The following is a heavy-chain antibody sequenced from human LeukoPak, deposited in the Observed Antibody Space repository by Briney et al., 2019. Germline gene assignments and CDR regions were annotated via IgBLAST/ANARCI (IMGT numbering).Heavy chain of an antibody. CDR2: IHHSGST. J-gene: IGHJ4*02. Sequence: SETLSLTCTVSGYSISSGYYWGWIRQPPGKGLEWIGSIHHSGSTYYNPSLKSRVTISVDTSKNQFSLKLSSVTAADTAVYYCARAESWPRPENDYWGQGTLVTVSS. CDR1: GYSISSGYY. CDR3: ARAESWPRPENDY. V-gene: IGHV4-38-2*02. D-gene: IGHD5-24*01.